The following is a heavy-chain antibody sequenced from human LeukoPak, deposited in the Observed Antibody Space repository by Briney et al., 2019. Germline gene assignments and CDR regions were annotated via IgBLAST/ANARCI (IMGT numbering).Heavy chain of an antibody. Sequence: SQTLSLTCTVSGGSISSGDYYWSWIRQPPGKGLEWIGYIYYSGSTYYNPSLKSRVTISVDTPKNQFSLKLSSVTAADTAVYYCARVTGSGYYLYYFDYWGQGTLVTVSS. J-gene: IGHJ4*02. CDR2: IYYSGST. CDR1: GGSISSGDYY. CDR3: ARVTGSGYYLYYFDY. D-gene: IGHD3-3*01. V-gene: IGHV4-30-4*01.